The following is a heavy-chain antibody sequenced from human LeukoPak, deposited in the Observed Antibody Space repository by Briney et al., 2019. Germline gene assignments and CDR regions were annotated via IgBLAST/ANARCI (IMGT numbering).Heavy chain of an antibody. J-gene: IGHJ6*03. CDR2: INHSGST. CDR3: ARQCCYGSGSSFAYYYYYYYMDV. Sequence: SETLSLTCAVYGGSFSGYYWSWIRQPPGKGLEWIGEINHSGSTNYNPSLKSRATISVDTSKNQFSLKLSSVTAADTAVYYCARQCCYGSGSSFAYYYYYYYMDVWGKGTTVTISS. CDR1: GGSFSGYY. D-gene: IGHD3-10*01. V-gene: IGHV4-34*01.